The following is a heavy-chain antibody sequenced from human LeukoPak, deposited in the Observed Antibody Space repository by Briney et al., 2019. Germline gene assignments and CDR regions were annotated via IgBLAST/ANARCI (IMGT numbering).Heavy chain of an antibody. CDR3: ARQYSSSWYYMNYYYGMDV. J-gene: IGHJ6*02. Sequence: ASVKVSCKASGYTFTSYDINWVRQATGQGLEWMGWMNPNGGNTGYAQKFQGRVTMTRNTSISTAYMELSSLRSEDTAVYYCARQYSSSWYYMNYYYGMDVWGQGTTVTVSS. V-gene: IGHV1-8*01. CDR1: GYTFTSYD. CDR2: MNPNGGNT. D-gene: IGHD6-13*01.